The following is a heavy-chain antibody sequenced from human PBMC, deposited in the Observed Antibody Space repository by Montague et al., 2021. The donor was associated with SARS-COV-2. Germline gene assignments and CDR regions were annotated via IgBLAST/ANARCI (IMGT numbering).Heavy chain of an antibody. J-gene: IGHJ6*02. CDR2: ADFCWKK. Sequence: SETLSLTCPVPSPGTVSWNSGADRKSPRLNSGHHGIAYADFCWKKKYNPSLKSRVTISVDTSKNQFPLKLSSVTAADPAVYYCPRDGSLRFEILIGPRDYYYGLAVWGQGTTVTVSS. CDR3: PRDGSLRFEILIGPRDYYYGLAV. V-gene: IGHV4-61*08. CDR1: SPGTVSWNS. D-gene: IGHD3-9*01.